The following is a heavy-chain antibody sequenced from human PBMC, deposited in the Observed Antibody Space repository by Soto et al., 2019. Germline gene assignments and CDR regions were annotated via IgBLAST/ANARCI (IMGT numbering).Heavy chain of an antibody. Sequence: PGGSLRLSCAASGFTFSSYWMHWVRQAPGKGLVWVSRINSDGSSTSYADSVKGRFTISRDNAKNTLYLQMNSLRAEDTAVYYCARVRXITFGGVIVIPDDAFDIWGQGTMVTVSS. J-gene: IGHJ3*02. V-gene: IGHV3-74*01. CDR2: INSDGSST. D-gene: IGHD3-16*02. CDR1: GFTFSSYW. CDR3: ARVRXITFGGVIVIPDDAFDI.